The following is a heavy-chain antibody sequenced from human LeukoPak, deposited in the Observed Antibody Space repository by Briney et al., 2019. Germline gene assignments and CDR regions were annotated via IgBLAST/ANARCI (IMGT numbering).Heavy chain of an antibody. Sequence: SVKVSSKASGGIFSSYAISWVRQAPGQGLEWMGRIIPIFGTANYAQKFQGRVTITTDESTSTAYMELSSLRSEDTAVYYCARVDQWLVPGAFDIWGQGTMVTVS. J-gene: IGHJ3*02. CDR3: ARVDQWLVPGAFDI. CDR2: IIPIFGTA. CDR1: GGIFSSYA. V-gene: IGHV1-69*05. D-gene: IGHD6-19*01.